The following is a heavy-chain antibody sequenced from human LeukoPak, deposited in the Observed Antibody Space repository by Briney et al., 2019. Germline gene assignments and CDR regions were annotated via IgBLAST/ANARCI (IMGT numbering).Heavy chain of an antibody. J-gene: IGHJ3*02. D-gene: IGHD3-3*01. CDR3: ARGTSTIFGVVIMDDAFDI. V-gene: IGHV3-23*01. CDR2: ISGSGGST. CDR1: GFTFSSYG. Sequence: PGGSLRLSCAASGFTFSSYGMSWVRQAPGKGLEWVSAISGSGGSTYYADSVKGRFTISRDNSKNTLYLQMNSLRAEDTAVYYCARGTSTIFGVVIMDDAFDIWGQGTMVTVSS.